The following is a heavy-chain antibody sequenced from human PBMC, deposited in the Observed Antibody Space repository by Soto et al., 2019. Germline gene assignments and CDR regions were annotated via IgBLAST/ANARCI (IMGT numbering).Heavy chain of an antibody. J-gene: IGHJ6*02. V-gene: IGHV1-69*02. CDR1: GGTFSSYT. Sequence: QVQLVQSGAEVKKPGSSVKVSCKASGGTFSSYTISWVRQAPGQGLEWMGRIIPILGIANYAQKFQGRVTITADKSTSTSYMELSSLRSEDTAVYYCSSVESMDVWGQGTTVTVSS. CDR3: SSVESMDV. CDR2: IIPILGIA. D-gene: IGHD2-15*01.